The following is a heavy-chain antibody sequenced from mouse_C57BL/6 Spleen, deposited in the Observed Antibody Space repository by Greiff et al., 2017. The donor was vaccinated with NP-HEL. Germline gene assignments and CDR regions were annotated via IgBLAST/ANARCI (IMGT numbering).Heavy chain of an antibody. CDR3: TRSYKYYYAMDY. V-gene: IGHV5-9-1*02. CDR1: GFTFSSYA. CDR2: ISSGGDYI. J-gene: IGHJ4*01. Sequence: EVQLVESGEGLVKPGGSLKLSCAASGFTFSSYAMSWVRQTPEKRLEWVAYISSGGDYIYYADTVKGRFTISRDNARNTLYLQMSSLKSEDTAMYYCTRSYKYYYAMDYWGQGTSVTVSS. D-gene: IGHD1-1*01.